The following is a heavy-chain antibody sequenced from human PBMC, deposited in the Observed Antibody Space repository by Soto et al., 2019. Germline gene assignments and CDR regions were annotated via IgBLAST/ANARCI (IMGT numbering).Heavy chain of an antibody. V-gene: IGHV4-31*03. D-gene: IGHD5-18*01. CDR2: IYYSGST. J-gene: IGHJ4*02. Sequence: SETLSLTCTVSGGSISSGGYYWSWIRQHPGKGLEWIGYIYYSGSTYYNPSLKSRVTVSVDTSKNQFSLKLSSVTAADTAVYYCARDSGYGFDYWGQGTLVTVSS. CDR3: ARDSGYGFDY. CDR1: GGSISSGGYY.